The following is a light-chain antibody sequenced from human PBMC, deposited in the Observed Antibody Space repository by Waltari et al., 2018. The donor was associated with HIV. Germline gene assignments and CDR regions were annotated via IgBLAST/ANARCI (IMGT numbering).Light chain of an antibody. V-gene: IGLV8-61*01. CDR2: NTD. CDR1: SGSVPSAYY. CDR3: LLYMASGRV. Sequence: QTVVTQEPSFSVSPGGTITLTCGLSSGSVPSAYYPSWYQQTTGQPPRTLIYNTDTRSSGVPDRFSGSIVGNKAALTITGAQSEDESDYYCLLYMASGRVFGGGTRLTVL. J-gene: IGLJ3*02.